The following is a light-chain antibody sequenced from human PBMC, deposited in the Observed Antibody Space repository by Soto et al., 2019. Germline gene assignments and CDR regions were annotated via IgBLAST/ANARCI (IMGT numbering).Light chain of an antibody. CDR1: SSDVGGYNY. CDR2: EVS. CDR3: SSYTSSHVV. J-gene: IGLJ2*01. Sequence: QSALTQPASVSGSPGQSITISCTGTSSDVGGYNYVSWYQQQPGKAPKLMIYEVSNRPSGVSNRFSGSKSGNTASLTISGLQAEDEADYYCSSYTSSHVVFGGGTKLTVL. V-gene: IGLV2-14*01.